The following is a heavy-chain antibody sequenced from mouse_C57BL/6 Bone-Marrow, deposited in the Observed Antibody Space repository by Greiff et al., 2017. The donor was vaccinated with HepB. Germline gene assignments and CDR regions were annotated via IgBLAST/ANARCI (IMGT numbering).Heavy chain of an antibody. D-gene: IGHD2-4*01. V-gene: IGHV1-50*01. CDR3: AREGLRGFAY. J-gene: IGHJ3*01. Sequence: QVQLQQPGAELVKPGASVKLSCKASGYTFTSYWMQWVKQRPGQGLEWIGEIDPSDSYTNYNQKFKGKATLTVDTSSSTAYMQLSSLTSEDSAVYYCAREGLRGFAYGGQGTLVTVAA. CDR2: IDPSDSYT. CDR1: GYTFTSYW.